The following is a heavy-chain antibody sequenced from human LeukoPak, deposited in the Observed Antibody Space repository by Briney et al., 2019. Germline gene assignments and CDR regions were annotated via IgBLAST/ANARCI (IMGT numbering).Heavy chain of an antibody. J-gene: IGHJ6*02. CDR2: IYYSGST. CDR3: AREGTSSHRLDV. CDR1: GGSIGGYY. V-gene: IGHV4-59*01. Sequence: SETLSLTCTVSGGSIGGYYWSWIRRPPGKGLEWIGYIYYSGSTKYNPSLKSRVTISVDTSRTQFSLKLSSVTAAGTAVYYCAREGTSSHRLDVWGQGTTVTVSS. D-gene: IGHD2-2*01.